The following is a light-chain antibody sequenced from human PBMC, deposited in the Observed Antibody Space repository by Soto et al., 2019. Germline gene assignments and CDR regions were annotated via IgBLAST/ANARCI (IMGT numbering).Light chain of an antibody. J-gene: IGKJ1*01. V-gene: IGKV1-5*01. Sequence: DIQMTQSPSTLSASVGDRVTITCRASQRMSSWLAWYQQKPGKAPKLLIYDAYSLESGVPSRFSGSGSGTEFTLTISSLQPDDFATYYCQQYNSYSWTFGQGTKVEIK. CDR3: QQYNSYSWT. CDR1: QRMSSW. CDR2: DAY.